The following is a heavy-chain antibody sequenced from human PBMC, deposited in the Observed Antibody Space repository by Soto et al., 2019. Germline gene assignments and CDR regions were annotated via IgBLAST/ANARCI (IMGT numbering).Heavy chain of an antibody. J-gene: IGHJ6*02. CDR1: GFTFSSYD. Sequence: GGSLRLSCAASGFTFSSYDMHWVRQATGKGLEWVSAIGTAGDTYYPGSVKGRFTISRENAKNSLYLQMNSLRAGDTAVYYCARGHRLDYDFWSGYRDDYYYYGMDVWGQGTTVTVSS. CDR2: IGTAGDT. V-gene: IGHV3-13*01. D-gene: IGHD3-3*01. CDR3: ARGHRLDYDFWSGYRDDYYYYGMDV.